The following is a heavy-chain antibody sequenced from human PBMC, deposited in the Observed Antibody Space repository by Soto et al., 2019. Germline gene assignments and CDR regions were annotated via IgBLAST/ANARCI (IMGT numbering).Heavy chain of an antibody. CDR2: ISASGGST. CDR1: GFTFNNYA. CDR3: VKTRLAGGCDY. Sequence: EVQLLDSGGGLVQPGGSLRLSCAASGFTFNNYAMSWVRQAPGKGLEWVSSISASGGSTNYADSVKGRFTISRDNSENTVYLQMNSLRAEDTAVYYCVKTRLAGGCDYWGQGSLVTVSS. V-gene: IGHV3-23*01. D-gene: IGHD3-16*01. J-gene: IGHJ4*02.